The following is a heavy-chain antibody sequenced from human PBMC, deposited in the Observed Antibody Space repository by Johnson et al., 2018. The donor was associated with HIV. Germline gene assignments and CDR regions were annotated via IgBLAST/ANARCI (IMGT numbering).Heavy chain of an antibody. CDR2: IRSKANSYAT. V-gene: IGHV3-73*01. D-gene: IGHD3-9*01. J-gene: IGHJ3*02. CDR1: GFTFSGSA. Sequence: VQLVESGGGLVQPGGSLKLSCAASGFTFSGSAMHWVRQASGKGLEWVGRIRSKANSYATAYAASVKGRFTISRDNSKNTLFLQMHSLRAEDTAVYYCARGMGYFGYYNSDVFDIWGQGTMVTVSS. CDR3: ARGMGYFGYYNSDVFDI.